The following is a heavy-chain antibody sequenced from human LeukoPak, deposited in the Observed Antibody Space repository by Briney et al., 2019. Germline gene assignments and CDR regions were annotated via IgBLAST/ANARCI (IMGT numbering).Heavy chain of an antibody. CDR2: IRYDGSNK. V-gene: IGHV3-30*02. D-gene: IGHD6-19*01. CDR3: AKDWLAVAGTYYYYYMDV. CDR1: GFTFDDYA. Sequence: PGRSLRLSCAASGFTFDDYAMHWVRQAPGKGLEWVAFIRYDGSNKYYADSVKGRFTISRDNSKNTLYLQMNSLRAEDTAVYYCAKDWLAVAGTYYYYYMDVWGKGTTVTISS. J-gene: IGHJ6*03.